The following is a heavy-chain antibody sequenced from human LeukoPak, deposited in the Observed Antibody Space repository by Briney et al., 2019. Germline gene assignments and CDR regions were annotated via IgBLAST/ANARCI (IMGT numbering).Heavy chain of an antibody. CDR1: GGSISSGSYY. Sequence: TSETLSLTCSVSGGSISSGSYYWSWIRQPAGKGLEWIGRIYTSGSTNYNPSLKSRVTISVDTSKNQFSLKLSSVTAADTAVYYCARQLGYSYGYVNWFDPWGQGTLVTVSS. CDR2: IYTSGST. V-gene: IGHV4-61*02. D-gene: IGHD5-18*01. J-gene: IGHJ5*02. CDR3: ARQLGYSYGYVNWFDP.